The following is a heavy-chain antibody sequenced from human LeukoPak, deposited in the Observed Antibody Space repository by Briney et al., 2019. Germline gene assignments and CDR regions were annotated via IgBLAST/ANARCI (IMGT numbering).Heavy chain of an antibody. CDR3: ARALVRGWGRDY. CDR1: GYTFTGYY. D-gene: IGHD3-10*01. CDR2: INPNSGGT. J-gene: IGHJ4*02. V-gene: IGHV1-2*02. Sequence: GASVKVSCKASGYTFTGYYMHWVRQAPGQGLEWMGWINPNSGGTNCAQKFQGRVTMTRDTSISTAYMELSRLRSDDTAVYYCARALVRGWGRDYWGQGTLVTVSS.